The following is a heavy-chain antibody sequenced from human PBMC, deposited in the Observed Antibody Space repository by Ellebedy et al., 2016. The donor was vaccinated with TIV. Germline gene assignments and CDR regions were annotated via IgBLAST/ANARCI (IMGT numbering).Heavy chain of an antibody. Sequence: AASVKVSCKASGGTFSSDIINWVRQAPGQGLEWMGRIIPILGIANYAQKFQGRVTITADKSTSTAYMELSSLRSEDTAVYYCARDRDSSSWYFGGYYYYGMDVWGQGTTVTVSS. CDR3: ARDRDSSSWYFGGYYYYGMDV. J-gene: IGHJ6*02. CDR2: IIPILGIA. V-gene: IGHV1-69*04. CDR1: GGTFSSDI. D-gene: IGHD6-13*01.